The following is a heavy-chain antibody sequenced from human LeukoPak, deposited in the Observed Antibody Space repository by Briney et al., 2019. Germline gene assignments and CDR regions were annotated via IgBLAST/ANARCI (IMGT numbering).Heavy chain of an antibody. J-gene: IGHJ4*02. V-gene: IGHV3-21*01. CDR1: GFTFSSYS. D-gene: IGHD4-23*01. CDR2: ISSSTSYI. Sequence: GGSLRLSCAASGFTFSSYSMNWIRQAPGKGLEWVSSISSSTSYIYYADSVKGRFTISRDNAKNSLYLQMNSLRAEDTAVYYCARGFTVAEFDYWGQGTLVTVSS. CDR3: ARGFTVAEFDY.